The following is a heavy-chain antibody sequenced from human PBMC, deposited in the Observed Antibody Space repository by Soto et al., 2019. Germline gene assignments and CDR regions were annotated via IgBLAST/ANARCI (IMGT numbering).Heavy chain of an antibody. V-gene: IGHV3-48*01. J-gene: IGHJ4*02. D-gene: IGHD5-12*01. CDR2: ISSSSSTI. CDR1: GFTFSSYS. CDR3: AEVDLNKAVDY. Sequence: GGSLRLSCAASGFTFSSYSMNWVRQAPGKGLEWVSYISSSSSTIYYADSVKGRFTISRDNAKNTLYLQMNSLRAEDTAVYYCAEVDLNKAVDYWGQGTLVTVSS.